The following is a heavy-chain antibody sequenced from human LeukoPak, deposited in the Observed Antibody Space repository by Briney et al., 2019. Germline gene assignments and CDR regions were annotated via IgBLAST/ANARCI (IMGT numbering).Heavy chain of an antibody. CDR2: ISSSSSYI. V-gene: IGHV3-21*01. CDR3: ATERGVVGATVASIDY. J-gene: IGHJ4*02. Sequence: GGSLRLSCAASGFTFSSYSMNWVRQAPGKGLEWVSSISSSSSYIYYADSVKGRFTISGDNAKNSLYLQMNSLRAEDTAVYYCATERGVVGATVASIDYWGQGTLVTVSS. CDR1: GFTFSSYS. D-gene: IGHD1-26*01.